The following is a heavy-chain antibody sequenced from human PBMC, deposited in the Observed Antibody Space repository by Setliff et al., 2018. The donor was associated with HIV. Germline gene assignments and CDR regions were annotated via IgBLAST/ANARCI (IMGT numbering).Heavy chain of an antibody. D-gene: IGHD4-17*01. CDR3: ARGTAPRRGTNYGGNYPLDY. V-gene: IGHV4-39*07. J-gene: IGHJ4*02. CDR2: IYHSGST. Sequence: SETLSLTCTISGGSISSSSYYWGWIRQPPGKGLEWLGSIYHSGSTYYNPSLKSRVTISIDTSKNQFSLKLSSVTAADTAVYFCARGTAPRRGTNYGGNYPLDYWGQGTLVTVSS. CDR1: GGSISSSSYY.